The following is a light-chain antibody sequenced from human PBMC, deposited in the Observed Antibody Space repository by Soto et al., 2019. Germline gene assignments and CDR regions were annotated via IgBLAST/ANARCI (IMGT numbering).Light chain of an antibody. J-gene: IGLJ1*01. CDR3: SSFSSSSTNYV. CDR2: DVS. V-gene: IGLV2-14*03. CDR1: SSDVGGYNY. Sequence: QPVLTQPASVSGSPGQSITISCTGTSSDVGGYNYVSWHQQHPGKAPKLMIYDVSNRPSGVSNRFSGSKSGNTASLTISGLQAEDEADYYCSSFSSSSTNYVFGTGTKLTVL.